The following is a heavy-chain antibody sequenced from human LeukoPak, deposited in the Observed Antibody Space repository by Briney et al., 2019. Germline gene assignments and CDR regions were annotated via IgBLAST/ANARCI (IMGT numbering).Heavy chain of an antibody. CDR2: INPNSGGT. D-gene: IGHD4-17*01. CDR1: GYTFTSYY. Sequence: GASVKVSCKASGYTFTSYYMHWVRQAPGQGREWMGWINPNSGGTNYAKKFQGRVTMTRDTSISTAYMELSRLRSDDTAVYYCARDLKAYAANYWGQGTLVTVSS. V-gene: IGHV1-2*02. J-gene: IGHJ4*02. CDR3: ARDLKAYAANY.